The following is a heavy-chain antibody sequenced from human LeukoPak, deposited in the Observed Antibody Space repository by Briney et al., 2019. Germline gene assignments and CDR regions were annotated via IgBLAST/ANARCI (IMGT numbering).Heavy chain of an antibody. CDR2: IIPIFGTA. CDR3: ARGQGCSSTSCYYYYYMDV. Sequence: ASVKVSCKASGGTFSSYAISWVRQAPGQGLEWVGGIIPIFGTANYAQTFQGRVTITADESTSTAYMELSSLRSEDTAVYYCARGQGCSSTSCYYYYYMDVWGKGTTVTVSS. V-gene: IGHV1-69*13. J-gene: IGHJ6*03. CDR1: GGTFSSYA. D-gene: IGHD2-2*01.